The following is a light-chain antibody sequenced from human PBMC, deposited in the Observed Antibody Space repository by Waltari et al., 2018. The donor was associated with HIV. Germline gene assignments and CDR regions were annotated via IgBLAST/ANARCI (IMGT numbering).Light chain of an antibody. CDR2: EVN. V-gene: IGLV2-8*01. CDR1: NSDIGAYNY. J-gene: IGLJ3*02. Sequence: QSALTQPPSASGSPGQSVTIPCTGTNSDIGAYNYVSWYQQHPGKAPKFMIYEVNRRPSGVPDRFSGSKSGNTASLTVSGLQAEDEADYYCSSYAGSNNWVFGGGTKLTVL. CDR3: SSYAGSNNWV.